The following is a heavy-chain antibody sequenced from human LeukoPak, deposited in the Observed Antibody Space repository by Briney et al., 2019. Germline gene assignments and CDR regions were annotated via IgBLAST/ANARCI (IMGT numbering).Heavy chain of an antibody. CDR3: ARSRITMVRGAPDYYYYMDV. J-gene: IGHJ6*03. V-gene: IGHV4-59*01. D-gene: IGHD3-10*01. Sequence: SETLSLTCTVSGGSISSYYWSWIRQPPGKGLEWIGYIYYSGSTNYNPSLKSRVTISVDTSKNQFSLNLSSVTAADTAVYYCARSRITMVRGAPDYYYYMDVWGKGTTVTVSS. CDR1: GGSISSYY. CDR2: IYYSGST.